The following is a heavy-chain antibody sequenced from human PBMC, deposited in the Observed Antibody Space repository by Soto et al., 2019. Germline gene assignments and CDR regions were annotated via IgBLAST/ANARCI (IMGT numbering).Heavy chain of an antibody. J-gene: IGHJ4*02. CDR3: ARDGELGTDY. Sequence: QVQLVQSGPEVKKPGASVKVSCKTSGYTFTSYGIAWVRQAPGQGLEWMGWIIPIFGTANYAQKFQGRVTITADESTSTAYMELSSLRSEDTAVYYCARDGELGTDYWGQGTLVTVSS. V-gene: IGHV1-69*13. CDR2: IIPIFGTA. CDR1: GYTFTSYG. D-gene: IGHD7-27*01.